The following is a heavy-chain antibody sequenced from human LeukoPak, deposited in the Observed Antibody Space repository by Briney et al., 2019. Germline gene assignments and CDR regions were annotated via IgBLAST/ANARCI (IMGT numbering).Heavy chain of an antibody. D-gene: IGHD3-10*01. CDR1: GFTFGSYA. V-gene: IGHV3-23*01. CDR3: AKEWDGSGTRLGWFDP. Sequence: HTGGSLRLSCVGSGFTFGSYAMSWVRQAPGKGLEWVSLISGSGGVTYYADSVKGRFTISKDNSKNTVYLQMNSLRAEDTATYYCAKEWDGSGTRLGWFDPWGQGTLVTVSS. CDR2: ISGSGGVT. J-gene: IGHJ5*02.